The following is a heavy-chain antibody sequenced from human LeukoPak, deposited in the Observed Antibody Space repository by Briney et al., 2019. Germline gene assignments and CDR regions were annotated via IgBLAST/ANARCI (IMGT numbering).Heavy chain of an antibody. CDR2: ISYDGSNK. J-gene: IGHJ4*02. Sequence: PGRSQKLSCAASGFTFSSYGMHWVRQAPGKGLEWVAVISYDGSNKYYADSVKGRFTISRDNSKNTLYLQMNSLRAEDTAVYYCAKVLRYFDWLSGPFDYWGQGTLVTVSS. CDR3: AKVLRYFDWLSGPFDY. D-gene: IGHD3-9*01. CDR1: GFTFSSYG. V-gene: IGHV3-30*18.